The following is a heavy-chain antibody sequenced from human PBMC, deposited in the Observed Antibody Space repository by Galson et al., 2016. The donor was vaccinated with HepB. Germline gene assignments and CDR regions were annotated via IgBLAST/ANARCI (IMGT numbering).Heavy chain of an antibody. Sequence: QSGAEVKKPGESLRISCKGSGYSFTSNWISWVRQMPGKHLEWMGRIDPTDSYTNYRPSFQGHVTISADKSISTAYLQWSSLKASDTAMYYCAGHGDADDYSSDAFDIWGQGTMVTVSS. J-gene: IGHJ3*02. CDR3: AGHGDADDYSSDAFDI. CDR1: GYSFTSNW. D-gene: IGHD2-21*02. CDR2: IDPTDSYT. V-gene: IGHV5-10-1*01.